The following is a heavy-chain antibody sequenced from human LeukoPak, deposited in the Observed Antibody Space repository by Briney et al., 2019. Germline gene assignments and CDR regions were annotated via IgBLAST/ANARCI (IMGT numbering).Heavy chain of an antibody. D-gene: IGHD3-10*01. CDR3: AKDTYYYGSGSPGDY. Sequence: GGSLRLSCAASGFTFSSYAMSWVRQAPGKGLEWVSAISGSGGSTYYADSVKGRFTIPRDNSKNTLYLQMNSLRAEDTAVYYCAKDTYYYGSGSPGDYWGQGTLVTVSS. J-gene: IGHJ4*02. CDR1: GFTFSSYA. CDR2: ISGSGGST. V-gene: IGHV3-23*01.